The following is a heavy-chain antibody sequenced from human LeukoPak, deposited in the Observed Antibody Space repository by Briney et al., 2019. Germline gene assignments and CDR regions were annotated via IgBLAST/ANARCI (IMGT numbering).Heavy chain of an antibody. D-gene: IGHD6-6*01. CDR2: MFYSEST. CDR1: GASVSDRNYY. CDR3: ARAGGWSTAALDLDY. V-gene: IGHV4-61*01. J-gene: IGHJ4*02. Sequence: PSETLSLTCSVSGASVSDRNYYWSWIRQPPGKGLEWIGYMFYSESTKYNPSLKSRVTMSVDMSKNQFSLKLNSVTAADTAVYYCARAGGWSTAALDLDYWGQGALVTVSS.